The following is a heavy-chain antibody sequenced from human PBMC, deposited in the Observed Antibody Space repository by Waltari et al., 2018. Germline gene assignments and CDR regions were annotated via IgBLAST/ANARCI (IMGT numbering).Heavy chain of an antibody. V-gene: IGHV7-4-1*02. CDR1: GYSFTNYA. J-gene: IGHJ4*02. CDR2: VDTNTGNP. D-gene: IGHD5-12*01. Sequence: QVQLVQSGSELKKPGASVKVSCKASGYSFTNYAVNWVRQAPGQGLEWMGWVDTNTGNPTYAQGFTGRFVFSLDTSVTTAYLQINSLKADDTAVFYCARGGYSGYDSVYWGQGTLVTVSS. CDR3: ARGGYSGYDSVY.